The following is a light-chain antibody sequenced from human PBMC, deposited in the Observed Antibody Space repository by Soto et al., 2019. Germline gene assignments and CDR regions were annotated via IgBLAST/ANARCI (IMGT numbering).Light chain of an antibody. CDR2: AES. CDR3: QQTYSTPRT. CDR1: QSMSTY. Sequence: EIHMTQSPSSLSAPVGHRVTITGRASQSMSTYLNWYQQKPGKAPKLLIYAESSLQSGVPSRFSGSGSGTDFTLTISSLHPEDFATYYCQQTYSTPRTFGQGPKVDLK. J-gene: IGKJ1*01. V-gene: IGKV1-39*01.